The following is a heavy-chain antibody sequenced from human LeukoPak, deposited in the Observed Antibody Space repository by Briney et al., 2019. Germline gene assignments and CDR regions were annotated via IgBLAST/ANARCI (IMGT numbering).Heavy chain of an antibody. J-gene: IGHJ4*02. V-gene: IGHV4-39*02. CDR2: IYYNGET. D-gene: IGHD3-9*01. CDR1: GGSVSTSSYD. CDR3: ARVYDILTGADFDY. Sequence: PSETLSLTCTVFGGSVSTSSYDWGWIRRPPGMGLEWIGSIYYNGETYYNPSLKSRVTTSVDTSKNHFSLKLSSVTAADTAVYYCARVYDILTGADFDYWGQGTLVTVSS.